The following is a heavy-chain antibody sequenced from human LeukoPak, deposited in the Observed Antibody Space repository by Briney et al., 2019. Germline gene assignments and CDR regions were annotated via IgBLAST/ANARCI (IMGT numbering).Heavy chain of an antibody. D-gene: IGHD2/OR15-2a*01. J-gene: IGHJ3*02. CDR3: AKEGEGNIQSAFDI. CDR1: GFTFSNYF. Sequence: GGSLRLSCAASGFTFSNYFMFWVRQAPGKGLEYVSGLSNNGGTTYYAASVKGRFTISRDNSDNTLYLQMGSLRTEDMAVYYCAKEGEGNIQSAFDIWGQGTMVTVSS. V-gene: IGHV3-64*02. CDR2: LSNNGGTT.